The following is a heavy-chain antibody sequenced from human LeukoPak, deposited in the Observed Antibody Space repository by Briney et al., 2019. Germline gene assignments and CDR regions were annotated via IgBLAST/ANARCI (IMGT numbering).Heavy chain of an antibody. V-gene: IGHV4-59*01. J-gene: IGHJ3*02. CDR1: GGSISSYY. Sequence: SETLSLTCTVSGGSISSYYWSWIRQPPGKGLEWIGYIYYSASTNYNPSLKSRVTISVDSSKNQFSLKLSSVTAADTAVYYCARDSVAVAGDRAFDIWGHGTMVAVSS. CDR2: IYYSAST. D-gene: IGHD2-15*01. CDR3: ARDSVAVAGDRAFDI.